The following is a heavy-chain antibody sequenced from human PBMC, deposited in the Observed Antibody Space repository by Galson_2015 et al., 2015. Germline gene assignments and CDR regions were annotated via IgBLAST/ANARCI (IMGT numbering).Heavy chain of an antibody. Sequence: SLRLSCAASGFTFSHYTMNWVRQAPGKGLEWVSSITTTGTYIFYADSVMGRFTISRDNAKNSLYLQMNRLRADDTAVYYCARAGLQLERVDWFDPWGQGTQVTVSS. V-gene: IGHV3-21*01. CDR1: GFTFSHYT. D-gene: IGHD1-1*01. CDR2: ITTTGTYI. CDR3: ARAGLQLERVDWFDP. J-gene: IGHJ5*02.